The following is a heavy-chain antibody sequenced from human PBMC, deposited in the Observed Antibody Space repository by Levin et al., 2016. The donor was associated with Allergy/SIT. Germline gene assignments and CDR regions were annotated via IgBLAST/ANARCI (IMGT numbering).Heavy chain of an antibody. CDR3: ARGRGYSHTRAFDP. CDR1: GGSFSGYY. CDR2: INHSGST. D-gene: IGHD5-18*01. V-gene: IGHV4-34*01. J-gene: IGHJ5*02. Sequence: SETLSLTCAVYGGSFSGYYWSWIRQPPGKGLEWIGEINHSGSTNYNPSLKSRVTISVDTSKNQFSLKLSSVTAADTAVYYCARGRGYSHTRAFDPWGQGTLVTVSS.